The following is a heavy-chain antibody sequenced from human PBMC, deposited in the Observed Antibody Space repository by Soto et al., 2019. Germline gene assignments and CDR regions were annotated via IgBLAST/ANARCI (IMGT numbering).Heavy chain of an antibody. J-gene: IGHJ4*02. CDR3: ARASSSSSAADY. D-gene: IGHD6-6*01. CDR2: IYDSESA. Sequence: TSETLSLTCTVSGGSITCADYYWSWIRQPPGKGLEWIGYIYDSESAYYNPSLKSRVTISMDTSKNHFAMRLSSVTDADTAVYYCARASSSSSAADYWGQGTLVTVSS. CDR1: GGSITCADYY. V-gene: IGHV4-31*03.